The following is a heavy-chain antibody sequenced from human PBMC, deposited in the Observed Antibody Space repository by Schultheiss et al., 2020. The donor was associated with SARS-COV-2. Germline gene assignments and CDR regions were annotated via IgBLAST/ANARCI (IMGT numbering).Heavy chain of an antibody. Sequence: SETLSLTCTVSGGSISSSSYYWGWIRQPPGKGLEWIGYIYYSGSTNYNPSLKSRVTMSVDTSKNQFSLKLSSVTAADTAVYYCAGQVGSYMNWFDPWGQGTLVTVSS. CDR3: AGQVGSYMNWFDP. D-gene: IGHD1-26*01. CDR1: GGSISSSSYY. V-gene: IGHV4-61*05. CDR2: IYYSGST. J-gene: IGHJ5*02.